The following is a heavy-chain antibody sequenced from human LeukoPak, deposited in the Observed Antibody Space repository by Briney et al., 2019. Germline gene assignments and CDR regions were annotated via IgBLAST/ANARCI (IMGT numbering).Heavy chain of an antibody. J-gene: IGHJ4*02. CDR1: GASITSYS. V-gene: IGHV4-4*07. CDR3: ARERSGSYYQLDY. D-gene: IGHD1-26*01. CDR2: IYPGGTT. Sequence: SETLSLTCSVSGASITSYSWSWIRESAGKGLVWIGRIYPGGTTNYNPSFTSRVSMSLDTSRSQFSLSLKSVTAADTALYYCARERSGSYYQLDYWGQGTLVTVSS.